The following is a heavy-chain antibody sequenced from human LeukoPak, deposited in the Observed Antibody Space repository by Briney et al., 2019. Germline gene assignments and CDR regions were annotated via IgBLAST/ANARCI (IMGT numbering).Heavy chain of an antibody. D-gene: IGHD5-12*01. CDR1: GVSISSGGYS. J-gene: IGHJ6*02. V-gene: IGHV4-30-2*01. Sequence: RPSETLSLTCAVSGVSISSGGYSWSWIRQPPGKGLEWIGYIYHSGSTYYNPSLKSRVTISVDRSKNQFSLKLSSVTAADTAVYYCASLLGYSGYDPLWGKYYGMDVWGQGTTVTVSS. CDR3: ASLLGYSGYDPLWGKYYGMDV. CDR2: IYHSGST.